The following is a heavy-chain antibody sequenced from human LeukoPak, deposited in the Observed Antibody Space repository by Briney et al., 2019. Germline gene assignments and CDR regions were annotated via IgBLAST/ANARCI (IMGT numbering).Heavy chain of an antibody. CDR1: GYTFTGYH. CDR3: ARDAGSRGCIAY. V-gene: IGHV1-2*02. CDR2: INCNSGGT. Sequence: EASVKVSCKASGYTFTGYHIHWVRQAPGQGPEWMGWINCNSGGTKYAQKFQGRVTMTRDTSISTAYVELSGLRSDDTAVYYCARDAGSRGCIAYWGQGNLITVSS. D-gene: IGHD6-19*01. J-gene: IGHJ4*02.